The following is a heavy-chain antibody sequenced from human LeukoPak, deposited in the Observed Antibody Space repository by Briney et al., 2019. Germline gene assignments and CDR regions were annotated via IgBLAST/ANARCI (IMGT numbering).Heavy chain of an antibody. Sequence: GGSLRLSCAASGFTFSDYYTSWIRQAPGKGLEWVSYISSSGSTIYYADSVKGRFTISRDNAKNSLYLQMNSRRAEATAVYYCGGAPYYYDNGGYSDYWGQGTGVTVSS. D-gene: IGHD3-22*01. J-gene: IGHJ4*02. V-gene: IGHV3-11*01. CDR3: GGAPYYYDNGGYSDY. CDR2: ISSSGSTI. CDR1: GFTFSDYY.